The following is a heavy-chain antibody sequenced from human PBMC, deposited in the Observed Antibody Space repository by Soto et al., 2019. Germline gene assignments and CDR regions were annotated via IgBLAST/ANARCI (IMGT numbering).Heavy chain of an antibody. CDR3: GRVPGIAVFQT. CDR2: IDYSGST. Sequence: SETLSLTCTVSGGSISSYYWSGIRQPPGKRLESIGCIDYSGSTIYNPSLKRRVTVSVDTSKNQFSLEQSTLTAADSAVYCCGRVPGIAVFQTWGPGALVTVSS. J-gene: IGHJ4*02. V-gene: IGHV4-59*01. D-gene: IGHD6-19*01. CDR1: GGSISSYY.